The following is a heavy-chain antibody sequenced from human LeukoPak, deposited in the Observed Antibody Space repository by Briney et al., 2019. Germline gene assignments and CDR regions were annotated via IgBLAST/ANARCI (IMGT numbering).Heavy chain of an antibody. Sequence: SETLSLTCTVSGGSISSGSYYWSWIRQPAGKGLEWIGRIYTSGSTNYNPSLKSRVTISVDTSKNQFSLKLSSVTAADTAVYYCARGSYDTPYGMDVWGQGTTVTVSS. V-gene: IGHV4-61*02. CDR3: ARGSYDTPYGMDV. CDR2: IYTSGST. D-gene: IGHD3-9*01. J-gene: IGHJ6*02. CDR1: GGSISSGSYY.